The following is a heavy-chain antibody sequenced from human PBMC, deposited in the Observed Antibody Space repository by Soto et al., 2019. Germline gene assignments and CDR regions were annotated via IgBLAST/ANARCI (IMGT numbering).Heavy chain of an antibody. CDR2: IYGSGRGI. J-gene: IGHJ4*02. V-gene: IGHV3-23*05. CDR1: GLPHSSFA. Sequence: HPGGSLRLSCTASGLPHSSFAMMWVRQAPGKGLECVSGIYGSGRGIEYADSVKGRFTISRDNSKNTVYLQMTDLRADDTAVYYCAKDAVYNDGLWLMDHWGQGTQVTV. CDR3: AKDAVYNDGLWLMDH. D-gene: IGHD2-21*01.